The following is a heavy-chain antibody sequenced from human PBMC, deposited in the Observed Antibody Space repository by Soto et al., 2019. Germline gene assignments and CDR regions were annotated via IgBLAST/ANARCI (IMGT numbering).Heavy chain of an antibody. V-gene: IGHV3-23*01. CDR2: LSGSGGRT. CDR1: GFTFSSYA. J-gene: IGHJ6*02. Sequence: GSLRLSCAASGFTFSSYAMSWVRQAPGKGLEWVSALSGSGGRTYYADSVKGRFTISRDNSKNTLYLQMNSLRAEDTALYYCAKDLVEDMATYGVDVWGQGTTVTVSS. CDR3: AKDLVEDMATYGVDV. D-gene: IGHD5-12*01.